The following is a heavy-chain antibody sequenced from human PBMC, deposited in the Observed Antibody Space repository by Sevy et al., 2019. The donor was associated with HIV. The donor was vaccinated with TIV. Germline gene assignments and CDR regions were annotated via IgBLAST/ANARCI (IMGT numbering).Heavy chain of an antibody. Sequence: GGSLRLSCAGSGFSITSYWMHWVRQAPGKGLVWVSRMNEDGSVTNHADSVGGRFTISGDIAKNTLYLQMNSLSVDDTAVYYCVKDFGGPTNYWGQGNVVTVSS. J-gene: IGHJ4*02. CDR3: VKDFGGPTNY. CDR2: MNEDGSVT. V-gene: IGHV3-74*01. CDR1: GFSITSYW. D-gene: IGHD3-16*01.